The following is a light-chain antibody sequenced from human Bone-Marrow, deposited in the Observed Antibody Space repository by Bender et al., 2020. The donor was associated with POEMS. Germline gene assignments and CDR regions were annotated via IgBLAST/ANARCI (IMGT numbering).Light chain of an antibody. CDR3: QSWDSTTVV. CDR1: SLGERY. Sequence: ALTQPPSVSVSPGQTATITCSGHSLGERYISWYQHKPGQSPVVVVYEDDKRPSGIPGRFSGSNSGDRATLTISGTQAMDEDHYYCQSWDSTTVVFGGGTKLTVL. J-gene: IGLJ2*01. CDR2: EDD. V-gene: IGLV3-1*01.